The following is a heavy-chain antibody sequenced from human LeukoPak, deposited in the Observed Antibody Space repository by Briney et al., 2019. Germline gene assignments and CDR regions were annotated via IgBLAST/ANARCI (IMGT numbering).Heavy chain of an antibody. CDR2: IKQDESEK. Sequence: GGSLRLSCAASGFTFSSYWMSWVRQAPGKGLEWVANIKQDESEKYYVDSVKGRFTISRDNTKNSLYLQMNSLRVDDTAVYYCARVARGSTYYFPLDFWGRGTLVTVSS. J-gene: IGHJ4*02. CDR3: ARVARGSTYYFPLDF. D-gene: IGHD2/OR15-2a*01. V-gene: IGHV3-7*01. CDR1: GFTFSSYW.